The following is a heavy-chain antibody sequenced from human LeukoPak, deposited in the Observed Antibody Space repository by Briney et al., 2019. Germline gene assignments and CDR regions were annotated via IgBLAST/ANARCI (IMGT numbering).Heavy chain of an antibody. V-gene: IGHV1-69*13. CDR2: IIPIFGTA. CDR3: AGWYYYDSSGYYTY. CDR1: GGTSSSYA. J-gene: IGHJ4*02. D-gene: IGHD3-22*01. Sequence: ASVKVSCKASGGTSSSYAISWVRQAPGQGLEWMGGIIPIFGTANYAQKFQGRVTITADESTSTAYMELSSLRSEDTAVYYCAGWYYYDSSGYYTYWGQGTLVTVSS.